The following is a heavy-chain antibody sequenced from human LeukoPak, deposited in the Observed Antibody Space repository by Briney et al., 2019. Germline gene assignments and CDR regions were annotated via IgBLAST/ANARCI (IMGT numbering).Heavy chain of an antibody. CDR2: ISAYNGNT. D-gene: IGHD3-3*01. CDR1: GYTFTSYG. J-gene: IGHJ5*02. V-gene: IGHV1-18*01. Sequence: GASVKVSCKASGYTFTSYGISWVRQAPGQGLEWMGWISAYNGNTNYAQKLQGRVTMTTDTSTSTAYMELRSLRSDDTAVYYCARGAYDFWSVRRPNWFDPWGQGTLVTVSS. CDR3: ARGAYDFWSVRRPNWFDP.